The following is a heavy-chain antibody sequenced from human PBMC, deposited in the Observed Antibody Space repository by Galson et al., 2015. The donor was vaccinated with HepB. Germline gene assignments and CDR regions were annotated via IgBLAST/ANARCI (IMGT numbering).Heavy chain of an antibody. CDR3: ARDPDAGYCNSTSCLLWFKAGNYYYYGRDV. J-gene: IGHJ6*02. CDR1: GGTFSSYA. V-gene: IGHV1-69*13. Sequence: SVKVSCKASGGTFSSYAISWVRQAPGQGLEWMGGIISIFGTTNYAQKFQGRVTITADESTSTAYMELNSLRSEYTAVYYCARDPDAGYCNSTSCLLWFKAGNYYYYGRDVWVQGTLFTVSS. D-gene: IGHD2-2*03. CDR2: IISIFGTT.